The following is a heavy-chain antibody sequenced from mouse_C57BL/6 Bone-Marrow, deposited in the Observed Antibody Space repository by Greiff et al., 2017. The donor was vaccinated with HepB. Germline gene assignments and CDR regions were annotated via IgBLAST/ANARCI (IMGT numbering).Heavy chain of an antibody. CDR1: GYTFTSYW. D-gene: IGHD1-1*01. Sequence: DVKLQESGTVLARPGASVKMSCKTSGYTFTSYWMHWVKQRPGQGLEWLGAIYPGNSDTSYNQKFKGKAKLTAVTSASTAYMELSSLTNEDSAVYYCTRYYYGSSYAWFAYWGQGTLVTVSA. V-gene: IGHV1-5*01. CDR3: TRYYYGSSYAWFAY. J-gene: IGHJ3*01. CDR2: IYPGNSDT.